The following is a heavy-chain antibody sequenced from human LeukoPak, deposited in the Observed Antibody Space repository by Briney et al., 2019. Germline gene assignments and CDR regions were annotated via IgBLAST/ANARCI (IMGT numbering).Heavy chain of an antibody. D-gene: IGHD3-3*01. CDR3: ASYYDFWSGYFFADGGHGGFDY. V-gene: IGHV4-30-2*03. CDR1: GGSISSGGYS. CDR2: IYYSGST. J-gene: IGHJ4*02. Sequence: PSQTLSLTCAVSGGSISSGGYSWSWIRQPPGKGLEWIGSIYYSGSTYYNPSLKSRVTISVDTSKNQFSLKLSSVTAADTAVYYCASYYDFWSGYFFADGGHGGFDYWGQGTLVTVSS.